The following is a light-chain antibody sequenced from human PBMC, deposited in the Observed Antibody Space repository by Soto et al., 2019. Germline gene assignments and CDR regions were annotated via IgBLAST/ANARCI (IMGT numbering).Light chain of an antibody. Sequence: DIQMTQSPSSLSASVGDRVTLTCRASESIRNNLNWYQQKPGKAPKLLIYAASTLQSGVPSRFIGGGSGTEFTLTIGSLQPEDFTTYYCQQTYSTPRGAFGQGTKVEFK. CDR2: AAS. V-gene: IGKV1-39*01. J-gene: IGKJ1*01. CDR1: ESIRNN. CDR3: QQTYSTPRGA.